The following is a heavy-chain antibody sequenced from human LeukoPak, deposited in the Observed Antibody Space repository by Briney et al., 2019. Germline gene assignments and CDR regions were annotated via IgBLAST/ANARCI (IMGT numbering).Heavy chain of an antibody. CDR1: GYTFTSYD. J-gene: IGHJ3*02. CDR3: AGAYCGGDCYSVDDAFDI. V-gene: IGHV1-8*01. D-gene: IGHD2-21*02. Sequence: ASVKVSCKASGYTFTSYDINWVRQATGQGLEWMGWMNPNSGNTGYAQKFQGRVAMTRNTSISTAYMELSSLRSEDTAVYYCAGAYCGGDCYSVDDAFDIWGQGTMVTVSS. CDR2: MNPNSGNT.